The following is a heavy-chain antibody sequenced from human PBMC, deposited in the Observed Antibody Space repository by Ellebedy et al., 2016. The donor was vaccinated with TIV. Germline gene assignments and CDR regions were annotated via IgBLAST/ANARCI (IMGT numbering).Heavy chain of an antibody. CDR3: VKDRGDMIRDFDY. J-gene: IGHJ4*02. V-gene: IGHV3-64D*06. CDR1: GFTFSHYA. D-gene: IGHD2-21*02. CDR2: INNNGGNT. Sequence: PGGSLRLSCSASGFTFSHYAMHWVRQAPGKGLEYVSAINNNGGNTYYADSVKGRFTISRDSSKNTLYLQMSSLRPEDTAMYYCVKDRGDMIRDFDYWGQGTLVTVSS.